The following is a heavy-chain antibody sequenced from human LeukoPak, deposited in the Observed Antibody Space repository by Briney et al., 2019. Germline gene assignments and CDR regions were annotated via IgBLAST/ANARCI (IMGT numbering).Heavy chain of an antibody. CDR2: ISWDGGST. D-gene: IGHD6-13*01. V-gene: IGHV3-43*01. Sequence: PGGSLRLSCAAPGFTFDDYTMHWVLQAPGKGLEWVSLISWDGGSTYYADSVKGRFTISRDNSKNSLYLQMNSLRTEDTALYYCAKGMGIAAAGTRFDYWGQGTLVTVSS. J-gene: IGHJ4*02. CDR1: GFTFDDYT. CDR3: AKGMGIAAAGTRFDY.